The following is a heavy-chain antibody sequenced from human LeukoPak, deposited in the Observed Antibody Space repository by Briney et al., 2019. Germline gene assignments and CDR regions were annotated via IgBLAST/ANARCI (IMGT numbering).Heavy chain of an antibody. V-gene: IGHV4-34*01. CDR2: INHSGST. Sequence: SETLSLTCAVYGGSFSGYYWSWIRQPPGKGLEWIGEINHSGSTNYNPPLKSRVTISVDTSKNQFSLKLSSVTAADTAVYYCARRRINMIKVGYYFDYWGQGTLVTVSS. CDR1: GGSFSGYY. D-gene: IGHD3-22*01. J-gene: IGHJ4*02. CDR3: ARRRINMIKVGYYFDY.